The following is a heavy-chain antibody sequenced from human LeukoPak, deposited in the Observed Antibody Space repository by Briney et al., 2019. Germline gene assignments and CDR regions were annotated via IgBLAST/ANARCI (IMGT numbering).Heavy chain of an antibody. CDR2: ISGSGGST. V-gene: IGHV3-23*01. Sequence: GGSLRLSCAASGFTFSRYAMSWVRQAPGKGLEWVSAISGSGGSTDYADSVKGRFTISRDNSKKTLYLQRNRLRAEDRAVYYCAKDNPPRYYDFWSGYYTRGSGDAFDIWGQGTMVTVSS. D-gene: IGHD3-3*01. CDR3: AKDNPPRYYDFWSGYYTRGSGDAFDI. CDR1: GFTFSRYA. J-gene: IGHJ3*02.